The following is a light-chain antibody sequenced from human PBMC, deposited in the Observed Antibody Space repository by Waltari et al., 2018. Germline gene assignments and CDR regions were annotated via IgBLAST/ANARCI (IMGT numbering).Light chain of an antibody. J-gene: IGKJ4*01. CDR1: EDINTW. CDR3: QHYKNFPLT. Sequence: DVQMTQSPSTLSASVGDRVPITCRASEDINTWLAWYQQKPGKAPKLLISDAASLKSGLPSRFSGSGSGTDFTLTITSMQPDDFATYYCQHYKNFPLTFGGGTNVEV. CDR2: DAA. V-gene: IGKV1-5*01.